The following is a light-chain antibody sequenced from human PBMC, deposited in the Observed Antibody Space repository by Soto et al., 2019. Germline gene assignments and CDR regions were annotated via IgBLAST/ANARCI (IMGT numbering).Light chain of an antibody. CDR1: SSDVGGYNY. J-gene: IGLJ2*01. V-gene: IGLV2-8*01. CDR3: SSYAGSNTYVV. CDR2: EVS. Sequence: QSVLTQPPSASGSPGQSVTISCTGPSSDVGGYNYVSWYQQHPGKAPKLMIYEVSKRPSGVPDRFSGSKSGNTASLTVSGLQAEDEADYYCSSYAGSNTYVVFGGGTKLTVL.